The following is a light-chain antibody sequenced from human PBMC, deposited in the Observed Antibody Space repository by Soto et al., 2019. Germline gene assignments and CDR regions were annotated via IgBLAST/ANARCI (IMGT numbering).Light chain of an antibody. CDR2: YNN. CDR3: VAWDDTLKRYV. CDR1: NSNIASNT. V-gene: IGLV1-44*01. Sequence: QSVLTQPPSASETPGQTVSISCSGSNSNIASNTVNWYQHLPGTAPKLLIYYNNQRPSGVPDRFSGSKSGTSASLAISGLQSEDESDYYCVAWDDTLKRYVFGTGTKLTVL. J-gene: IGLJ1*01.